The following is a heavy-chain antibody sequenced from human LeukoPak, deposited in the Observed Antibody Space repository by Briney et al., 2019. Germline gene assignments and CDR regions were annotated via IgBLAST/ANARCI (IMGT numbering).Heavy chain of an antibody. D-gene: IGHD2-21*01. CDR2: ISGSGGST. CDR3: ARRPPFIIVMALPYFNT. V-gene: IGHV3-23*01. CDR1: GFTFSSYA. Sequence: QSGGSLRLSCAASGFTFSSYAMSWVRQAPGKGLEWVSAISGSGGSTYYADSVKGRFTISRDNSKNTLYLQMNSLRAEDTAVYYCARRPPFIIVMALPYFNTGGKGALVPVSS. J-gene: IGHJ4*02.